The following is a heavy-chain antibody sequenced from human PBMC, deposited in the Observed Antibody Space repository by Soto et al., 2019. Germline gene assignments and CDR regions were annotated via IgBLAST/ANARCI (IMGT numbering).Heavy chain of an antibody. Sequence: EVQLVESGGGLVQPGGSLRLSCAASGFTFSSYSMNWVRQAPGKGLEWVSYISSSNSTIYYADSVKGRFTISRDNAKNSLYLQMNSLRDEDTAVYYCARDYYYGSGSYFDYWGQGTLVTVSS. CDR1: GFTFSSYS. V-gene: IGHV3-48*02. D-gene: IGHD3-10*01. CDR2: ISSSNSTI. J-gene: IGHJ4*02. CDR3: ARDYYYGSGSYFDY.